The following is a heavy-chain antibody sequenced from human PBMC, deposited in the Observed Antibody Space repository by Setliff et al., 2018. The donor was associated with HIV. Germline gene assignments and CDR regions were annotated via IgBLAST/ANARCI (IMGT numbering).Heavy chain of an antibody. CDR2: ISGSGGST. Sequence: PGGSLRLSCAASGFTFSSYAMTWVRQAPGKGLEWVSAISGSGGSTYYADSVKGRFTISRDNSKNTLYLQMNSLTAEDTAVYYCAKAHPGSSGLIDYWGQGTLVTVSS. CDR1: GFTFSSYA. V-gene: IGHV3-23*01. D-gene: IGHD3-22*01. CDR3: AKAHPGSSGLIDY. J-gene: IGHJ4*02.